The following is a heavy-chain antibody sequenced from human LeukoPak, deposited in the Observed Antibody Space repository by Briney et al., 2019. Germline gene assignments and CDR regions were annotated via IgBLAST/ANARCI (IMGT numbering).Heavy chain of an antibody. J-gene: IGHJ4*02. V-gene: IGHV3-23*01. CDR1: GFTFSSYV. CDR3: AKGRSSSWYSAFDY. D-gene: IGHD6-13*01. CDR2: ISGGGGGT. Sequence: GGSLRLSCAASGFTFSSYVMSWVRQAPGKGLEWVSAISGGGGGTYYADSVKGRFTISRDNSKNTLYLQMNSLRADDTAAHYCAKGRSSSWYSAFDYWGQGTLVTVSS.